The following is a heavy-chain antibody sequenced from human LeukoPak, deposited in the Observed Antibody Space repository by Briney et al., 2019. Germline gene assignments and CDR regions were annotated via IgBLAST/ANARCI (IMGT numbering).Heavy chain of an antibody. CDR1: GYTFTSYY. Sequence: ASVKVSCKASGYTFTSYYMHWVRQAPGQGLEWMGIINPSGGSTSYAQKFQGRVTMTRNTSISTAYMELSSLRSEDTAVYYCATVPAAIYYYYYGMDVWGQGTTVTVSS. D-gene: IGHD2-2*01. CDR3: ATVPAAIYYYYYGMDV. CDR2: INPSGGST. J-gene: IGHJ6*02. V-gene: IGHV1-46*01.